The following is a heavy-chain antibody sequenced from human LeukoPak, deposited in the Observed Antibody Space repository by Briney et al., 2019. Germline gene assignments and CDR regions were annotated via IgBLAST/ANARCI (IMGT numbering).Heavy chain of an antibody. CDR3: AKSCSGGSCFPDS. V-gene: IGHV3-30*02. D-gene: IGHD2-15*01. CDR1: GFTFSTYG. J-gene: IGHJ4*02. Sequence: PGGSLRLSCAASGFTFSTYGMHWVRQTPGKGLEWVAFIRYDGSNKVYVDSVKGRFPISRDNSKNTLYLQMDSLRAEDTAVYYCAKSCSGGSCFPDSWGQGTLVTVSS. CDR2: IRYDGSNK.